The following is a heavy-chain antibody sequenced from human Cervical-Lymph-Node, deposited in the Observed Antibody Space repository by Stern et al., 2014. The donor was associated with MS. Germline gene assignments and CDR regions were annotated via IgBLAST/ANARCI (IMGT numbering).Heavy chain of an antibody. D-gene: IGHD2-2*03. Sequence: QLQLQESGPGLVKPSETLALTCTVTGASISSYYWNGIRQPPGKGLEWIGYIYYTGTTNYNPSLKGRVAISLDTSKNQFSLILRSVSAADTAVYYCARKSLSMDHYFDSWGQGTLVTVSS. J-gene: IGHJ4*02. V-gene: IGHV4-59*01. CDR3: ARKSLSMDHYFDS. CDR2: IYYTGTT. CDR1: GASISSYY.